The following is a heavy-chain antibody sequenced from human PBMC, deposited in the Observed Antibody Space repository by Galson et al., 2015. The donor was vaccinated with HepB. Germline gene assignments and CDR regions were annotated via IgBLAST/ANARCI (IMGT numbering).Heavy chain of an antibody. V-gene: IGHV3-23*01. CDR1: GFSFSSYA. J-gene: IGHJ4*02. CDR3: AKRNDGGSQKDFDN. D-gene: IGHD3-16*01. Sequence: SLRLSCAASGFSFSSYAMNWVRQAPGKGLEWVSGISSSGGATYYADSVKGRLTISRDNSKSTLYVEMNSLRPEDTAVYYCAKRNDGGSQKDFDNWGQGTLVTVSS. CDR2: ISSSGGAT.